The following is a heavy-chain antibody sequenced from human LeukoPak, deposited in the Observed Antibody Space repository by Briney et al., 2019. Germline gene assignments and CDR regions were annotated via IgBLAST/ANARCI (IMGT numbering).Heavy chain of an antibody. CDR3: ARGYGGNSEDWFDP. V-gene: IGHV4-30-2*01. D-gene: IGHD4-23*01. J-gene: IGHJ5*02. Sequence: SETLSLTCAVSGGSISSGGYSWSWIRQPPGKGLEWIGYIYHSGSTYYNPSLKSRVTISVDRSKNQFSLKLSSVTAAGTAVYYCARGYGGNSEDWFDPWGQGTLVTVSS. CDR2: IYHSGST. CDR1: GGSISSGGYS.